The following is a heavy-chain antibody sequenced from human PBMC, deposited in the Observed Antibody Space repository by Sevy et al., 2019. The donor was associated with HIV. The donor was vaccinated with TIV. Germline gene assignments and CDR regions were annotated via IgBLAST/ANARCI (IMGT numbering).Heavy chain of an antibody. J-gene: IGHJ4*02. CDR2: ISSSSTYK. V-gene: IGHV3-21*01. D-gene: IGHD3-10*01. CDR1: GFTFSSYS. CDR3: TRDHRNYYGSGSFSMLGY. Sequence: GGSLRLSCAASGFTFSSYSLNWVRQAPGKGLEWVSSISSSSTYKYYADSVKGRFTISRDNAKDSLYLQMNSLRAEDTAVYYCTRDHRNYYGSGSFSMLGYWGQGSLVTVSS.